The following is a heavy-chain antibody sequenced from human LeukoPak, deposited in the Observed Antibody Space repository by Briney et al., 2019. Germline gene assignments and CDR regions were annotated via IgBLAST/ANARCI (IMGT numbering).Heavy chain of an antibody. CDR1: GFTFSSYG. J-gene: IGHJ4*02. CDR3: ARDDGTSRDGYNSYFDY. D-gene: IGHD5-24*01. V-gene: IGHV3-23*01. CDR2: ISGGGGST. Sequence: GGSLRLSCAASGFTFSSYGMHWVRQAPGKGLEWVSTISGGGGSTCFADSVKGRFTISRDNSKNTLYLQMNSLRAEDTAVYYCARDDGTSRDGYNSYFDYWGQGTLVTVSS.